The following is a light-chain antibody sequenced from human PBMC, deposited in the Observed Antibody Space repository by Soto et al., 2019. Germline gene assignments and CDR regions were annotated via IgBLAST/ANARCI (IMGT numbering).Light chain of an antibody. CDR2: KAS. CDR1: QSISSW. CDR3: QQYNSYPHT. V-gene: IGKV1-5*03. J-gene: IGKJ2*01. Sequence: DIQLTQSPSTLSPSVGDRVTITCRASQSISSWLAWYQQKPGKAPKLLIYKASSLQSGVPSRFSGSGSGTEFTLTISRLQPDDFATYYCQQYNSYPHTFGQGTKLEIK.